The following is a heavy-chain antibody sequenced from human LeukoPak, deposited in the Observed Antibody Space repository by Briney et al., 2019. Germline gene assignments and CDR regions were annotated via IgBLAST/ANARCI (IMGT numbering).Heavy chain of an antibody. V-gene: IGHV3-21*04. Sequence: GGSLRLSCAAPGFTFSSYSMNWVRQAPGKGLEWVSSISSSSSYIYYADSVKGRFTISRDNAKNSLYLQINSLRAEDTAVYYCAKDRDGSGSFDFRGQGTLVTVSS. J-gene: IGHJ4*02. CDR3: AKDRDGSGSFDF. CDR2: ISSSSSYI. D-gene: IGHD3-10*01. CDR1: GFTFSSYS.